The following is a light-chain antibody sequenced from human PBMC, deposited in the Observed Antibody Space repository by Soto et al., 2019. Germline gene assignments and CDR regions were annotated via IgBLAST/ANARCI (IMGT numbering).Light chain of an antibody. J-gene: IGKJ2*01. CDR1: QTISGW. CDR3: QQYKDYVYT. CDR2: DAS. Sequence: DIQMTQSPSTVSASVGDRVTITCRASQTISGWLAWYQQELGKAPKLLLYDASNLESGVPSRFSGSGSGAEFTLTISNLQPEDFATYYCQQYKDYVYTFGQGTKVDIK. V-gene: IGKV1-5*01.